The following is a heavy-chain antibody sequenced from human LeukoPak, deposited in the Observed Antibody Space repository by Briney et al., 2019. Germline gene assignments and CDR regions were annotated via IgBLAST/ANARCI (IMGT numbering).Heavy chain of an antibody. D-gene: IGHD5-12*01. Sequence: HPGGSLRLSCAASGFTFSSYAMSWVRQGPGKGLEWVSAISGSGDSTYYAHSVKGRFTISRDNSKNTLYLQMNSLRAEDTAVYYCAKALVRGYDSWGQGTLVTVSS. CDR2: ISGSGDST. CDR3: AKALVRGYDS. V-gene: IGHV3-23*01. J-gene: IGHJ5*02. CDR1: GFTFSSYA.